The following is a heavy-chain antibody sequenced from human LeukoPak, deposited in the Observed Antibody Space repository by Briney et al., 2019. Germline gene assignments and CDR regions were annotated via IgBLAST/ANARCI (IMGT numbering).Heavy chain of an antibody. CDR1: GYTFTIYY. D-gene: IGHD3-10*01. CDR2: INPSGGST. J-gene: IGHJ4*02. V-gene: IGHV1-46*01. Sequence: ASVKVSCKASGYTFTIYYMHWVRQAPGQGLEWMGIINPSGGSTSYAQKFQARVTMTRDTSTTTVYMELSSLRSEDTAVYYCARGPPPYGSGTYYLDYWGQGTLVTVSS. CDR3: ARGPPPYGSGTYYLDY.